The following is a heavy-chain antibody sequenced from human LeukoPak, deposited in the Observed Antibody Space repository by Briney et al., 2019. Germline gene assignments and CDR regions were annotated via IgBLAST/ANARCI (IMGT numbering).Heavy chain of an antibody. V-gene: IGHV1-69*04. CDR3: ASPRDGYNSGYFDY. Sequence: GASVKVSCKASGGTFSSYAISWVRQAPGQGLEWMGRIIPILGIANHAQKFQGRVTITADKSTSTAYMELSSLGSEDTAVYYCASPRDGYNSGYFDYWGQGTLVTVSS. CDR1: GGTFSSYA. CDR2: IIPILGIA. J-gene: IGHJ4*02. D-gene: IGHD5-24*01.